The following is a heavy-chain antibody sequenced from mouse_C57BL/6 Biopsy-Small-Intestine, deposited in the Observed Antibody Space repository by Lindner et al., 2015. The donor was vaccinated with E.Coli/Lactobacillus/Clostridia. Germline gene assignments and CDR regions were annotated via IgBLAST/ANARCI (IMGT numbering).Heavy chain of an antibody. J-gene: IGHJ3*01. CDR2: INPYKGGT. CDR1: GFNIKDDY. D-gene: IGHD2-13*01. Sequence: VQLQESGAELVRPGASVKLSCTASGFNIKDDYMHWVKQKPGQGLEWIGYINPYKGGTKYNEKFKGKATLTSDKSSSTAYMELSSLTSEDSAVYYCARFYGDFFVYWGQGTLVTVSA. V-gene: IGHV1-14*01. CDR3: ARFYGDFFVY.